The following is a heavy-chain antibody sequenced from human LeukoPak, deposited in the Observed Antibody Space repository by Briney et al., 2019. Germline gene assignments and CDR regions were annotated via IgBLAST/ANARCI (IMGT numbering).Heavy chain of an antibody. Sequence: GGSLRLSCAASGFTFSSYGMHWVRQAPGKGLEWVAFIRYDGSNKYYADSAKGRFTISSDNSKNTLYLQMNSLRAEDTAVYYCAKTLYYDFWSGYFGGDWFDPWGQGTLVTVSS. J-gene: IGHJ5*02. CDR1: GFTFSSYG. D-gene: IGHD3-3*01. CDR3: AKTLYYDFWSGYFGGDWFDP. V-gene: IGHV3-30*02. CDR2: IRYDGSNK.